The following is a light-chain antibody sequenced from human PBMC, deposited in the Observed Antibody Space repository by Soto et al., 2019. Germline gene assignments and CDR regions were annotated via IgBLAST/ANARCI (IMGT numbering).Light chain of an antibody. Sequence: EILLTQSPATLSSFPGDRVTLSCRASQSVSSNLAWYQQKPGQAPRLLIYGASTRATGIPARFSGSGYVTDFTITISSIENEDFEVYYCQQRRDSPLTFGGGTKVDIK. J-gene: IGKJ4*01. CDR3: QQRRDSPLT. CDR1: QSVSSN. V-gene: IGKV3-11*01. CDR2: GAS.